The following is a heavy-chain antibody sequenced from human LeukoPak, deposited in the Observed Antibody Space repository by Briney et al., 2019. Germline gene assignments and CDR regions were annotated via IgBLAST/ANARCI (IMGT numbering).Heavy chain of an antibody. D-gene: IGHD1-26*01. J-gene: IGHJ5*02. CDR3: ARYSGSPQRWFDP. CDR2: IDPSDSYT. CDR1: GFSFTSYW. V-gene: IGHV5-10-1*01. Sequence: GESLKISCRGSGFSFTSYWISWVRQMPGKGLEWMGMIDPSDSYTNYSPSFRGHVTISADKSITTAYLQWSSLKASDTAMYYCARYSGSPQRWFDPWGQGTLVTVSS.